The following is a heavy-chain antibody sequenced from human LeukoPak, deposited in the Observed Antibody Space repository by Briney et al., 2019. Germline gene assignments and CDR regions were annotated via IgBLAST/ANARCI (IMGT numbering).Heavy chain of an antibody. V-gene: IGHV3-21*01. D-gene: IGHD3-22*01. Sequence: GGSLRLSCAASGFTFSSYSMNWVRQAPGKGLEWVSSISSSSSYIYYADSVKGRFTISRDNAKNSLYLQMNSLRAEDTAVYYCARGEYYYDSSGYYWDWGQGTLVTVS. CDR1: GFTFSSYS. CDR3: ARGEYYYDSSGYYWD. CDR2: ISSSSSYI. J-gene: IGHJ4*02.